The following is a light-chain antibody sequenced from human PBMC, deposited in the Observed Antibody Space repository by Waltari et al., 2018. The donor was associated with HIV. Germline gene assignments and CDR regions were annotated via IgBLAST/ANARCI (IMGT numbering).Light chain of an antibody. J-gene: IGLJ3*02. V-gene: IGLV1-51*01. CDR2: DNN. Sequence: HSVLTPPPSVSAAPGQKVTIPCSGSRSNIGNNYVTWYQQFPGTAPKLLIYDNNKRPSGIPDRFSGTKSGTSATLGITGLQTGDEAGYYCGAWDSGLSAWVSGGGTKLTVL. CDR1: RSNIGNNY. CDR3: GAWDSGLSAWV.